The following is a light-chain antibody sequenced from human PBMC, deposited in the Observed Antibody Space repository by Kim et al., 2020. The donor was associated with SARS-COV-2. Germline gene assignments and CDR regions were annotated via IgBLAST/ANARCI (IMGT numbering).Light chain of an antibody. CDR2: GAS. Sequence: EIEMTQSPAILSVSPGERATLSCRASQSVSSDLAWYQQKPGQAPGLLIYGASTRATDVPARFSGSGSGTEFTLTISSLQSEEFAVYYCQQYYSWPRTFGQGTKVDIK. J-gene: IGKJ1*01. CDR1: QSVSSD. CDR3: QQYYSWPRT. V-gene: IGKV3-15*01.